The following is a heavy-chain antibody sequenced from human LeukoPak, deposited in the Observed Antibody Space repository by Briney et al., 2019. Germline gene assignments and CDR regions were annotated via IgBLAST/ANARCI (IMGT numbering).Heavy chain of an antibody. J-gene: IGHJ3*02. V-gene: IGHV3-11*06. CDR1: GFTFSDYF. CDR3: ARDRVSARAFDI. Sequence: PGGSLRLSCAASGFTFSDYFMSWIRQAPGKGLEWVSYISSSTSYTYHIDSVKGRFTISRDNAKNSLYLQMNSLQSKDTAVYYCARDRVSARAFDIWGQGTMVTVSS. CDR2: ISSSTSYT. D-gene: IGHD2-21*01.